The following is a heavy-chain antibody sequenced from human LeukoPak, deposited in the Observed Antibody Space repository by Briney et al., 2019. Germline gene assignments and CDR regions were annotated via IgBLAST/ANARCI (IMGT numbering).Heavy chain of an antibody. J-gene: IGHJ5*01. CDR1: GYSFTRYW. CDR3: ARLSRPHILDTNWFDS. D-gene: IGHD3-9*01. Sequence: GESLKISCKGSGYSFTRYWIGWVRQMPGKGLEWMGIIYPGDSESRYSPSFEGQVTISADKSISTAYLQWSSLKASDTAMYYCARLSRPHILDTNWFDSWGQGSLVTISS. CDR2: IYPGDSES. V-gene: IGHV5-51*01.